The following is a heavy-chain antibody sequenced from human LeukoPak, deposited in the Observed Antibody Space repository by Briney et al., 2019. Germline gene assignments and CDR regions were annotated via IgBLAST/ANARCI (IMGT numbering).Heavy chain of an antibody. CDR2: INHSGST. V-gene: IGHV4-34*01. D-gene: IGHD1-1*01. CDR1: GDSFNEYY. CDR3: ARERASNNYYNYFDP. Sequence: SLTCAVYGDSFNEYYWSWVRQPPGKALEWIGEINHSGSTNYNPSLKSRVTISVDKSLRQFFLRLSPVTAADTAVYYCARERASNNYYNYFDPWGQGTQVTVSS. J-gene: IGHJ5*02.